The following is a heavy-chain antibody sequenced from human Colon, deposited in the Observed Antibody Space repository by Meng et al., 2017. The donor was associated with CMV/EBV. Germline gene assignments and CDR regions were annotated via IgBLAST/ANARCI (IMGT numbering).Heavy chain of an antibody. Sequence: GFTFNSYVRSWVRQAPGKGLEWVAGISDSGERTFLADSVKGRFTISRDNSKNMVFLQMNSLRVEDTALYFCAKDVGGSSVEYFQHWGQGTLVTVSS. CDR2: ISDSGERT. CDR3: AKDVGGSSVEYFQH. V-gene: IGHV3-23*01. CDR1: GFTFNSYV. D-gene: IGHD3-10*01. J-gene: IGHJ1*01.